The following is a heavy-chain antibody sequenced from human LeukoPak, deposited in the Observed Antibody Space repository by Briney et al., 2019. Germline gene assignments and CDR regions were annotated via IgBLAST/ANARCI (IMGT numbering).Heavy chain of an antibody. J-gene: IGHJ4*02. Sequence: GASVKVSCKASGYTFTSYGISWVRQAPGQGLEWMGWISAYNGNTNYAQKLQGRVTMTTDTSTSTAYMELRSLRSDDTAVYYCARNVVQYDYYDSSGYYEDYWGQGTLVTVSS. V-gene: IGHV1-18*01. CDR2: ISAYNGNT. CDR3: ARNVVQYDYYDSSGYYEDY. CDR1: GYTFTSYG. D-gene: IGHD3-22*01.